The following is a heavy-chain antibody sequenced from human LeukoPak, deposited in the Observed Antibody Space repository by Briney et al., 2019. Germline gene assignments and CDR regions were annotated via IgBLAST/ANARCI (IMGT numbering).Heavy chain of an antibody. D-gene: IGHD3-22*01. J-gene: IGHJ3*02. Sequence: SETLSLTCTVSGGSISSYYWSWIRQPAGKGLEWIGRIYTSGSTNYNPSLKSRVTMSVDTSKNQFSLKLSSVTAADTAVYYCARDKTYYDSSGSELNDAFDIWGQGTMVTVSS. CDR1: GGSISSYY. CDR2: IYTSGST. V-gene: IGHV4-4*07. CDR3: ARDKTYYDSSGSELNDAFDI.